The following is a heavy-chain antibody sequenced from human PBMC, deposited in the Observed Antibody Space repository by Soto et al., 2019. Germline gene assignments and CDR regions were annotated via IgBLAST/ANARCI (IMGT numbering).Heavy chain of an antibody. D-gene: IGHD7-27*01. J-gene: IGHJ5*02. Sequence: SETLSLTCLVSGGSVSSGHHFRSWFSRTPGKGLEWIGYIYYSGSTNYNPSLKSRVTISVDTSKNQFSLKLSSVTAADTAVYYCARVVNWGSTNWFDPWGQGTLVTVSS. CDR2: IYYSGST. CDR1: GGSVSSGHHF. V-gene: IGHV4-61*01. CDR3: ARVVNWGSTNWFDP.